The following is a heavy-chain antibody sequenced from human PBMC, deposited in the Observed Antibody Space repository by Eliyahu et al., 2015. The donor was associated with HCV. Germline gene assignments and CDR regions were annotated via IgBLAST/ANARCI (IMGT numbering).Heavy chain of an antibody. CDR1: GXXFXSYG. D-gene: IGHD3-10*01. CDR2: IWHDGDNK. CDR3: ARGGNYYRSGSYYRMDS. V-gene: IGHV3-33*01. J-gene: IGHJ5*01. Sequence: QVQLVESGGGVVQPGGSLRLXCVASGXXFXSYGMNWVRQAPGKGLEWVAVIWHDGDNKDYGDSVKGRFTITRDNSGNTVYLQMNSLRAEDTAVYYCARGGNYYRSGSYYRMDSWGQGSLVTVSS.